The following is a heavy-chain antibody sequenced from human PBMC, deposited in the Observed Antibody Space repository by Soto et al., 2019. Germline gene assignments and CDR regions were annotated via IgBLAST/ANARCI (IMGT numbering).Heavy chain of an antibody. CDR3: AREGDGEDSSGWSLYYFDY. CDR1: GFTFSSYG. D-gene: IGHD6-19*01. V-gene: IGHV3-33*01. J-gene: IGHJ4*02. CDR2: IWYDGSNK. Sequence: HPGGSLRLSCAASGFTFSSYGMHWVRQAPGKGLEWVAVIWYDGSNKYYADSVKGRFTISRDNSKNTLYLQMNSLRAEDTAVYYCAREGDGEDSSGWSLYYFDYWGQGTLVTVSS.